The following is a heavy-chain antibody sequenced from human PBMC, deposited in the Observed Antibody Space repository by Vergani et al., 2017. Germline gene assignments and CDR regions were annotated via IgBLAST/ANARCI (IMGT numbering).Heavy chain of an antibody. Sequence: LVESGGGLVQPGGSLRLSCAASAFSVSSHYMTWVRQAPGKGLELVSIINIGGRTSYADSVKGRLTLTRDDSKNTLHLQMNSLRADDTAVYYCARGMTTTTTDLDGFDIWGQGTMVGVSS. CDR2: INIGGRT. V-gene: IGHV3-66*02. J-gene: IGHJ3*02. CDR1: AFSVSSHY. CDR3: ARGMTTTTTDLDGFDI. D-gene: IGHD4-17*01.